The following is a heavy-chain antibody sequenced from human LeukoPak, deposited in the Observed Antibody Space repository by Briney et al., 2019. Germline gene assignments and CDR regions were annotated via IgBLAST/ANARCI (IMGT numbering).Heavy chain of an antibody. J-gene: IGHJ4*02. CDR3: ARDFGSYGFDY. D-gene: IGHD5-18*01. V-gene: IGHV3-33*08. CDR1: GFTVSSNY. CDR2: IWYDGSNK. Sequence: GGSLRLSCAASGFTVSSNYMSWVRQAPGKGLEWVAVIWYDGSNKYYADSVKGRFTISRDNSKNTLYLQMNSLRAEDTAVYYCARDFGSYGFDYWGQGTLVTVSS.